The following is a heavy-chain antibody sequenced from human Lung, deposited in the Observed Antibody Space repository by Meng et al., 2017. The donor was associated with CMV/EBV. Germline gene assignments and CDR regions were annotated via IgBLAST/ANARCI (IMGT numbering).Heavy chain of an antibody. J-gene: IGHJ6*02. Sequence: LXCHVSGHSISSDYFWGWVRQSPGTGLEWVGICDSGDTFYNPSLKSRVAISVDTSANQFSLTLRSVTAADTAVYYCVRHIIVVPARGYGVDVWGQGTTVTGSS. CDR3: VRHIIVVPARGYGVDV. CDR1: GHSISSDYF. V-gene: IGHV4-38-2*01. D-gene: IGHD2-2*01. CDR2: CDSGDT.